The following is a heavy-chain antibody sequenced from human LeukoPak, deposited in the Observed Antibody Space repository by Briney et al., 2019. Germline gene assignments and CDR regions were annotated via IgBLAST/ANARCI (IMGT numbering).Heavy chain of an antibody. Sequence: PGGSLRLSCAASGFAFSTYSMNWVRQAPGKGLEWLSYITSTSYAIYYGDSVKGRFTISSDNAKNSLYLQMNSLRAEDTAVYYCARVAPGHDVGRGYFDYWGQGTLVTVSS. CDR3: ARVAPGHDVGRGYFDY. J-gene: IGHJ4*02. CDR1: GFAFSTYS. D-gene: IGHD6-13*01. CDR2: ITSTSYAI. V-gene: IGHV3-48*01.